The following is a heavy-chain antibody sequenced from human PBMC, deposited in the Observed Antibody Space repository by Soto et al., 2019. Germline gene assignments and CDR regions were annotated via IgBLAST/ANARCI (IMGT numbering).Heavy chain of an antibody. J-gene: IGHJ6*02. Sequence: ASVKVSCKTSGYTFTGYYMHWVRQAPGQELEWMGWINPNSGGTNYAQKFQGWVTMTRDTSISTAYMKLSRLRSDDTAVYYCARTFPPQDYDFSRNTSRAYYYYGMDVWGQGTTVTVSS. CDR1: GYTFTGYY. V-gene: IGHV1-2*04. D-gene: IGHD3-3*01. CDR3: ARTFPPQDYDFSRNTSRAYYYYGMDV. CDR2: INPNSGGT.